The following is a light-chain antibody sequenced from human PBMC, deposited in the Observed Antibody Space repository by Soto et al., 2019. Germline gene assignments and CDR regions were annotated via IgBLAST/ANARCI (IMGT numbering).Light chain of an antibody. J-gene: IGKJ1*01. CDR3: QQYNNWPPWT. V-gene: IGKV3-15*01. Sequence: DIVLTQSPATLSLSPGERATLSCRASQSVSSNLAWYQQKPGQAPRLLIYGASTRATGIPARFSGSGSGTEFTLTISSLQSEDFAVHYCQQYNNWPPWTFGQGTKVDIK. CDR1: QSVSSN. CDR2: GAS.